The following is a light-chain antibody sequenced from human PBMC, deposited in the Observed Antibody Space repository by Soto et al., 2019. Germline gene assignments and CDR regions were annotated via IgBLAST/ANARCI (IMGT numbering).Light chain of an antibody. Sequence: DIPMTQSPSSLSASVGDRVTITCRASQSISTYLNWYQQKPGKAPKLLIYGASRLQSGVPARFVGSGSGTDFTLTISSLQPEDFATYYCQESYGTLWTFGQGTQVDIK. J-gene: IGKJ1*01. CDR2: GAS. CDR3: QESYGTLWT. CDR1: QSISTY. V-gene: IGKV1-39*01.